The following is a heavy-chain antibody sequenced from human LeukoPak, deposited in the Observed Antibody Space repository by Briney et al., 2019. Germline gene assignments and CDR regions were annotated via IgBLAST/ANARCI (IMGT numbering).Heavy chain of an antibody. D-gene: IGHD1-26*01. J-gene: IGHJ3*02. CDR3: GKNRYSGSLSPFDI. CDR2: IWYDGSNK. Sequence: GGSLRLSCAASGFTFSSYGMHWVRQAPGKGLEWVAVIWYDGSNKYYADSVKGRFTISRDNSKNTLYLQMNSLRAEDTAVYYCGKNRYSGSLSPFDIWGQGTMVTVSS. CDR1: GFTFSSYG. V-gene: IGHV3-33*06.